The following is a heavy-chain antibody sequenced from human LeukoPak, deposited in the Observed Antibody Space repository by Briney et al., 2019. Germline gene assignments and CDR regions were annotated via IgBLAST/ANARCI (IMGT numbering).Heavy chain of an antibody. CDR3: ARESTAGVIGSFDY. CDR1: GGTFSSYA. D-gene: IGHD3-16*02. J-gene: IGHJ4*02. V-gene: IGHV1-69*04. Sequence: AASVKVSCKASGGTFSSYAISWVRQAPGQGLEWMGRIISIFGIANYAQKFQGRVTITADKSTSTAYMELSSLRSEDTAVYYCARESTAGVIGSFDYWGQGTLVTVSS. CDR2: IISIFGIA.